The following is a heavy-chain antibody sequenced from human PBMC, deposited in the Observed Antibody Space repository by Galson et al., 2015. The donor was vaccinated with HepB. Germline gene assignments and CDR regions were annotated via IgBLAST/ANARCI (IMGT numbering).Heavy chain of an antibody. Sequence: CKASGYTFTGYYMHWVRQAPGQGLEWMGWINPNSGGTNYAQKFQGRVTMTRDTSISTAYMELSRLRSDDTAVYYCAREWGKYCSGGSCPVDYWGQGTLVTVSS. CDR3: AREWGKYCSGGSCPVDY. CDR1: GYTFTGYY. J-gene: IGHJ4*02. V-gene: IGHV1-2*02. D-gene: IGHD2-15*01. CDR2: INPNSGGT.